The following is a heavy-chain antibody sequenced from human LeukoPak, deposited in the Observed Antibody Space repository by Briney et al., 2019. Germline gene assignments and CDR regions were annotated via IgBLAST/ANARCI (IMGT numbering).Heavy chain of an antibody. CDR3: ARNLHYYGIYYYYYGMDV. V-gene: IGHV1-8*01. D-gene: IGHD3-10*01. CDR2: MNPNSGNT. J-gene: IGHJ6*02. CDR1: GYTFTSYD. Sequence: ASVKVSCKASGYTFTSYDIYWVRQATGQGLEWMGWMNPNSGNTGYAQKFQGRVTMTRNTSISTAYMELSSLRSEDTAVYYCARNLHYYGIYYYYYGMDVWGQGTTVTVSS.